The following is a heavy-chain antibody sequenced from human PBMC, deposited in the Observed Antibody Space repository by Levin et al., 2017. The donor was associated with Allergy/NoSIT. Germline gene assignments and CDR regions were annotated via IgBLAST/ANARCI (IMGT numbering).Heavy chain of an antibody. V-gene: IGHV1-3*04. CDR1: GYSFTKYV. CDR2: INTGNGNS. Sequence: ASVKVSCKASGYSFTKYVIHWVRQAPGQRLEWMGWINTGNGNSKYSQKFQDRVTITRDTSASTAYMELSSLTSEDTAMYYCAKDATLVLPPATLLKRLEARATWFDPWGQGTLVTVSS. CDR3: AKDATLVLPPATLLKRLEARATWFDP. J-gene: IGHJ5*02. D-gene: IGHD2-2*01.